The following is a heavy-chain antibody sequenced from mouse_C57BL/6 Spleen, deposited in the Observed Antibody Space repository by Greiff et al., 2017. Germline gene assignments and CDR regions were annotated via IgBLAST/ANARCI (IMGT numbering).Heavy chain of an antibody. CDR2: IYPGSGST. V-gene: IGHV1-55*01. CDR3: ARLGNGNGYYYAMDY. D-gene: IGHD2-1*01. CDR1: GYTFTSYW. J-gene: IGHJ4*01. Sequence: QVQLQQPGAELVKPGASVQMSCKASGYTFTSYWITWVKQRPGQGLEWIGDIYPGSGSTNYNEKFKSKATLTVDTSSSTAYMQLSSLTSEDSAVYYCARLGNGNGYYYAMDYWGQGTSVTVSS.